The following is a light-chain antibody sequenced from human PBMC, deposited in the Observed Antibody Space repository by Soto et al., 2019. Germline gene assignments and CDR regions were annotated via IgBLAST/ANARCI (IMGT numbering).Light chain of an antibody. CDR1: QGIRND. CDR2: AAS. Sequence: AIQMTQSPSSLSASVGDRVTITCRASQGIRNDLGWYRQKPGKAPKLLIYAASSLQSGVPSRFSGSGSGTDFTLTISSLQPEDCATYYCLQDYNHPWTCGQGTKVEIK. J-gene: IGKJ1*01. CDR3: LQDYNHPWT. V-gene: IGKV1-6*01.